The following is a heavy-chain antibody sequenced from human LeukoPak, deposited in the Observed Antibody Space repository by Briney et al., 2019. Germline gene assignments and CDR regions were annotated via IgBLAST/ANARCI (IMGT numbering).Heavy chain of an antibody. J-gene: IGHJ6*03. V-gene: IGHV3-21*01. Sequence: PGRSLRLSCAASGFTFSAYNMNWVRRTPGKGLEWVSSITTSSSYMFYADSVRGRFTISRDNAENSLYLQMNSLRDEDTAVYYCARDPYSGGYGAYYYYYMDVWGKGTTVTVSS. CDR3: ARDPYSGGYGAYYYYYMDV. CDR2: ITTSSSYM. D-gene: IGHD6-19*01. CDR1: GFTFSAYN.